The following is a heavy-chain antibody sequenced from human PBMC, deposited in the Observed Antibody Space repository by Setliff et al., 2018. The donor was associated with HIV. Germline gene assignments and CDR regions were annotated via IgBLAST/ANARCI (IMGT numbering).Heavy chain of an antibody. J-gene: IGHJ5*02. D-gene: IGHD4-17*01. Sequence: GASVKVSCKASGGTFSSYAINWVRQAPGQGLEWMGGIIPMFGTANYAQKFQGRVTITTDESTSTAYMELSSLRSEDTAVYYCARGGYGDNWFDPWGQGTLVTVSS. V-gene: IGHV1-69*05. CDR3: ARGGYGDNWFDP. CDR1: GGTFSSYA. CDR2: IIPMFGTA.